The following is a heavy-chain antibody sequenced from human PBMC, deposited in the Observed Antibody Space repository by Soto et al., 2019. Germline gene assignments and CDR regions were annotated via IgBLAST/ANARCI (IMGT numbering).Heavy chain of an antibody. J-gene: IGHJ4*02. CDR2: ISYDGSNK. V-gene: IGHV3-30-3*01. CDR1: GFTFSSYA. D-gene: IGHD2-21*02. CDR3: ARDEVVYCGGDCYSDYFYY. Sequence: QVQLVESGGGVVQPGRSLRLSCAASGFTFSSYAMHWVRQAPGKGLEWVAVISYDGSNKYYADSVKGRFTISRDNSKNTLYLQMNSLRAEDTAAYYCARDEVVYCGGDCYSDYFYYWGQGTLVTVSS.